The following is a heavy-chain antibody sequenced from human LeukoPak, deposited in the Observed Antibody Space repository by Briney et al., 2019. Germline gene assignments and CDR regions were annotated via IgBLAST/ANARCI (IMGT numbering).Heavy chain of an antibody. CDR3: ARVGDSSGYYGYYYYYYGMDV. Sequence: GGSLGLSCVASGFTFSSYWMHWVRQAPGKGLVWVSRINSDGRTTSYADSVKDRFTISRDNAKNTLYLQMNSLRAEDTAVYYCARVGDSSGYYGYYYYYYGMDVWGQGTTVTVSS. V-gene: IGHV3-74*01. CDR1: GFTFSSYW. J-gene: IGHJ6*02. CDR2: INSDGRTT. D-gene: IGHD3-22*01.